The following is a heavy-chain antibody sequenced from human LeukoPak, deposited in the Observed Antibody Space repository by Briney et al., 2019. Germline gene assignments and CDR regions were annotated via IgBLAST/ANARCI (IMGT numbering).Heavy chain of an antibody. J-gene: IGHJ4*02. V-gene: IGHV1-69*05. CDR1: GGTFSRYA. D-gene: IGHD3-10*01. Sequence: GASVTVSCKASGGTFSRYAISWVRQAPGQGLEWMGGIIPIFGTANYAQKFQGRVTITMEESTSTAYMELSSLRSEDTAMYFCARAGIRDYFDYWGQGTLVSVSS. CDR2: IIPIFGTA. CDR3: ARAGIRDYFDY.